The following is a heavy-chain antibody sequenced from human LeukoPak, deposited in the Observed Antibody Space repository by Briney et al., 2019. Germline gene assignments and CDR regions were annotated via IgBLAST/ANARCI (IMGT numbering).Heavy chain of an antibody. D-gene: IGHD3-16*01. CDR3: ARETSQKGAHYMDV. Sequence: SETLSLTCTVSGYSISSGYYWGWIRQPPGKGLEWIGSIHHSGSTYYNPSLNSRVTISVDTSKNQFSLKLSSVTAADTAVYYCARETSQKGAHYMDVWGKGTTVTISS. CDR2: IHHSGST. J-gene: IGHJ6*03. V-gene: IGHV4-38-2*02. CDR1: GYSISSGYY.